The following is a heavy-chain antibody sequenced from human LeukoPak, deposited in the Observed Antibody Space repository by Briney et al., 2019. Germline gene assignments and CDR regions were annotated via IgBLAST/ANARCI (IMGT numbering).Heavy chain of an antibody. V-gene: IGHV4-59*01. CDR2: IYYSGST. D-gene: IGHD3-10*01. CDR1: GGSISSYY. Sequence: SETLSLTCTVSGGSISSYYWSWIRQPPGKGLEWIGYIYYSGSTNYNPSLKSRVTISVDTSKNQFSLKLNSVTAADTAVYYCAREGYYYGSGSYYNVNWFDPWGQGTLVTVSS. J-gene: IGHJ5*02. CDR3: AREGYYYGSGSYYNVNWFDP.